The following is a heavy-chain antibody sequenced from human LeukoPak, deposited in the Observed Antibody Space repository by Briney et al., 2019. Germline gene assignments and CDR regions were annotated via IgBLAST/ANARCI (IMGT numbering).Heavy chain of an antibody. CDR1: GFTFSSDS. J-gene: IGHJ4*02. V-gene: IGHV3-21*01. CDR3: ARGSSTHGEYYFDY. D-gene: IGHD2-2*01. Sequence: GGSLRLSCAACGFTFSSDSMNSVREAPGEGLEWVSSISGRSSDIYYADSVRGRFAISRDNAKNSLYLQMNSLRAEDTAVYYCARGSSTHGEYYFDYWGQGTLVTVSS. CDR2: ISGRSSDI.